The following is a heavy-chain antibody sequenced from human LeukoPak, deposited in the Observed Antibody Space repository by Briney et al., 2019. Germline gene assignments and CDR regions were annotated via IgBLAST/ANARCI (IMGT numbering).Heavy chain of an antibody. CDR2: ISSSGSTI. V-gene: IGHV3-48*04. CDR1: GFTFSSYS. J-gene: IGHJ5*02. CDR3: ARAGWVSFDP. Sequence: GGSLRLSCAASGFTFSSYSMNWVRQAPGKGLEWVSYISSSGSTIYYADSVKGRFTISRDNAKNSLYLQMNSLRAEDTAVYYCARAGWVSFDPWGQGTLVTVSS. D-gene: IGHD6-19*01.